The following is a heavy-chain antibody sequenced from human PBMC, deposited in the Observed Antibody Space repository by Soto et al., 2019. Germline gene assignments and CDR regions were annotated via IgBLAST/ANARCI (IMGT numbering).Heavy chain of an antibody. D-gene: IGHD2-2*02. J-gene: IGHJ4*02. CDR2: GGT. Sequence: GGTNYAQKFQGWVTMTRDTSISTAYMELSRLRSDDTAVYYCARSRLVVPAAIDEGEPHFDYWGQGTLVTVSS. V-gene: IGHV1-2*04. CDR3: ARSRLVVPAAIDEGEPHFDY.